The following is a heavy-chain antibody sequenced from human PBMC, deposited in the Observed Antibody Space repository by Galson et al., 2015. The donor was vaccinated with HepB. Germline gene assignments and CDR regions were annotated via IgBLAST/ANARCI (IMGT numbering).Heavy chain of an antibody. CDR2: ISAYNGNT. D-gene: IGHD5-12*01. Sequence: SVKVSCKASGYTFTSYGISWVRQAPGQGLEWMGWISAYNGNTNYAQKLQGRVTMTTDTSTSTAYMELRSLRSDDTTVYYCARDPGNIVATWSFFDYWGQGTLVTVSS. CDR1: GYTFTSYG. J-gene: IGHJ4*02. V-gene: IGHV1-18*01. CDR3: ARDPGNIVATWSFFDY.